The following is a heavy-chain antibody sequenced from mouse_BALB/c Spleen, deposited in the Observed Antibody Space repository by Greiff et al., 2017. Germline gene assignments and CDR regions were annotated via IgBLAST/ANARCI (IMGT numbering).Heavy chain of an antibody. CDR1: GFTFSSYA. CDR2: ISSGGSYT. J-gene: IGHJ4*01. D-gene: IGHD5-5*01. Sequence: EVQLVESGGGLVKPGGSLKLSCAASGFTFSSYAMPWVRQTPEKRLEWVATISSGGSYTYYPDSVKGRFTISRDNAKNTLYLQMSSLRSEDTAMYYCARQDYRYAMDYWGQGTSVTVSS. V-gene: IGHV5-9-3*01. CDR3: ARQDYRYAMDY.